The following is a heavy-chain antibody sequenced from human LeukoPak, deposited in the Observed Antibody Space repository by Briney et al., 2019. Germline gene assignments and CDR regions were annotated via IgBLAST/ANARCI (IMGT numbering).Heavy chain of an antibody. CDR3: ARGKGVDY. V-gene: IGHV3-21*01. J-gene: IGHJ4*02. CDR1: RFTFSSYS. Sequence: GGSLRLSCAASRFTFSSYSMNWARQAPGKGLEWVSSISSSGSYIYYADSVKGRFTISRDNAKNSLYLQMNSLRAEDTAVYYCARGKGVDYWDQGTLVTVSS. CDR2: ISSSGSYI.